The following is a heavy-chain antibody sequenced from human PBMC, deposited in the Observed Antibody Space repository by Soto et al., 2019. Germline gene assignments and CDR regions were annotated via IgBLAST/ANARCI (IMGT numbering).Heavy chain of an antibody. D-gene: IGHD2-21*01. V-gene: IGHV4-30-2*01. J-gene: IGHJ5*02. Sequence: QLQLQESGSGLVKPSQTLSLTCAVSGGSVSSGGYSWSWIRQPPGKGMEWIGSIDHSGSTSYNPSLKSRVTISVDRSKNQSSLKLSTVTGAETAVYYCARIPSPWGQGTLFTVSS. CDR2: IDHSGST. CDR3: ARIPSP. CDR1: GGSVSSGGYS.